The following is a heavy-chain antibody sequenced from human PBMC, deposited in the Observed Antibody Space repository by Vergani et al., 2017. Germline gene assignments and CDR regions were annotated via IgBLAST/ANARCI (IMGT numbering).Heavy chain of an antibody. CDR1: GDTFTSYA. J-gene: IGHJ4*02. D-gene: IGHD3-16*02. Sequence: QVQLVQSGAEVKKPGASVKVSCKASGDTFTSYAMHWVRQAPGQRLEWMGWINAGNGNTKYSQKLQGRVTITRDTSASTAYMELSSLRSEDTAVYYCAREGFYDYVWGSYRLRGGYYFDYWGQGTLVTVSS. CDR3: AREGFYDYVWGSYRLRGGYYFDY. CDR2: INAGNGNT. V-gene: IGHV1-3*01.